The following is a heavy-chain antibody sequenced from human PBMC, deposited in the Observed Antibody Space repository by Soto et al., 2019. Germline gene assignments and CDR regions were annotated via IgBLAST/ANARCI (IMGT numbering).Heavy chain of an antibody. CDR3: ARTVTP. V-gene: IGHV4-31*03. CDR1: GCSISSGGYY. J-gene: IGHJ5*02. D-gene: IGHD3-16*02. Sequence: QVQLQESGPGLVKPSQTLSLTCTVSGCSISSGGYYWSWIRQHPGKGLEWIGYIYYSGSTYYNPSLKGRVTIAVVPANNLFSLKLTPWTSADTAVFHRARTVTPWCQGTMVTASS. CDR2: IYYSGST.